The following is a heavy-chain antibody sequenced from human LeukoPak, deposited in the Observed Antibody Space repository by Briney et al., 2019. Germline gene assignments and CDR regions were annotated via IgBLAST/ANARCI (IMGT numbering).Heavy chain of an antibody. J-gene: IGHJ4*02. D-gene: IGHD3-3*01. V-gene: IGHV1-2*02. CDR1: GYTFTGYY. CDR3: GRSDYDFWGGYYIGGGGNFDY. CDR2: INPNSGGT. Sequence: ASVKVSCKASGYTFTGYYMHWVRQAPGQGLEWMGWINPNSGGTNYAQKFQGRVTMTRDTSISTAYMELSRLRSDDTAVYYCGRSDYDFWGGYYIGGGGNFDYWGQGTLVTVSS.